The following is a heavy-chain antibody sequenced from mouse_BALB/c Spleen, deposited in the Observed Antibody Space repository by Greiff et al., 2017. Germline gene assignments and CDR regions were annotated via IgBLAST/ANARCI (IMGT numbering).Heavy chain of an antibody. CDR3: AREKLNSMITGHWYFDV. CDR1: GFTFSSYG. D-gene: IGHD2-4*01. J-gene: IGHJ1*01. V-gene: IGHV5-6-3*01. Sequence: EVMLVESGGGLVQPGGSLKLSCAASGFTFSSYGMSWVRQTPDKRLELVATINSNGGSTYYPDSVKGRFTISRDNAKNTLYLQMSSLKSEDTAMYYCAREKLNSMITGHWYFDVWGAGTTVTVSS. CDR2: INSNGGST.